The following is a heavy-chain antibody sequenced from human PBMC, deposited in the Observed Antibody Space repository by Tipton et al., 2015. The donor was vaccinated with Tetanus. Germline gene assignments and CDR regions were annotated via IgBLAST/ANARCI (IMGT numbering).Heavy chain of an antibody. J-gene: IGHJ5*02. CDR1: GFTVSSNY. V-gene: IGHV4-39*01. CDR2: VYYDGSA. Sequence: LRLSCAASGFTVSSNYMSWVRQPPGEGLEWIASVYYDGSAYTNPSLKSRIAISIDTSGSQFSLKVHSVTAADTAFYYCTRHVVEAVPRWFDPWGQGTLVTVSS. D-gene: IGHD2-2*01. CDR3: TRHVVEAVPRWFDP.